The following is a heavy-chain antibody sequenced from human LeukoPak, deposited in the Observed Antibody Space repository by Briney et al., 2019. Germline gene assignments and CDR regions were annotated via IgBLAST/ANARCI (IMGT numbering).Heavy chain of an antibody. D-gene: IGHD5-18*01. Sequence: GASLKISCKGSGYSFPNYWIGWVRQMPGKGLEWIGIVYPATSDTTYSPSFQGQVTISADKSSSTAYLQWSSLKASDTAIYYCARPKTLGGYNYEFEFWGQGTLVTVSS. CDR2: VYPATSDT. J-gene: IGHJ4*02. CDR1: GYSFPNYW. V-gene: IGHV5-51*01. CDR3: ARPKTLGGYNYEFEF.